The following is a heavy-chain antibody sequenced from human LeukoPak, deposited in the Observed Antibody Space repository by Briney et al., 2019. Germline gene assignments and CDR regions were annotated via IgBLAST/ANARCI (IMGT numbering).Heavy chain of an antibody. CDR2: ISSSGSNK. CDR1: EITFSDHY. D-gene: IGHD3-10*01. J-gene: IGHJ1*01. CDR3: ANLHYYGSVH. Sequence: PGGSLGLSCAASEITFSDHYMTWIRQAPGKGLEWVSYISSSGSNKYYADSVKGRFTISRDNAKNSLYLQLNSLRAEDTAVYYCANLHYYGSVHWGQGTLVTVSS. V-gene: IGHV3-11*01.